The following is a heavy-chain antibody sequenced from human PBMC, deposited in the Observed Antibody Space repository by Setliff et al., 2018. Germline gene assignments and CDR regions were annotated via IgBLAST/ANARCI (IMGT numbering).Heavy chain of an antibody. CDR2: IYIGGSA. Sequence: KPSETLSLTCTVSGGSISSYYWNWIRQPAGKGLEWIGHIYIGGSANHNPSLKSRVTMSIDTSKNQFSLKLNSVTAADMAVYYCAREQWLDPPGYYYMDVWAKGTTVTVSS. D-gene: IGHD6-19*01. CDR3: AREQWLDPPGYYYMDV. V-gene: IGHV4-4*07. J-gene: IGHJ6*03. CDR1: GGSISSYY.